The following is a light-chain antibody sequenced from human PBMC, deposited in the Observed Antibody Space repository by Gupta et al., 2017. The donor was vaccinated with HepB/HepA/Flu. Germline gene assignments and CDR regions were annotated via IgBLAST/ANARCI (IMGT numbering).Light chain of an antibody. CDR1: SSNIGSNV. CDR2: DNN. V-gene: IGLV1-44*01. CDR3: AAWDDSLNGLWV. Sequence: QSVLTQPISESGTPGQRVTISCSGSSSNIGSNVVSWYQQLPGTAPKLLIYDNNQRPSGVPDRFSGSKSRTSASLAISGLQSKDEADYYCAAWDDSLNGLWVFGGGTKVTVL. J-gene: IGLJ3*02.